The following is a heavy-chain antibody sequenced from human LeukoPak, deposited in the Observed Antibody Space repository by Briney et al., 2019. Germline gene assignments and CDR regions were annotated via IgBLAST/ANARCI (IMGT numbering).Heavy chain of an antibody. CDR3: ARLDSSWYDSNWFDP. Sequence: SQTLSLTCTVSGGSISSGGYYWSWIRQHPGKGLEWIGYIYYSGSTNYNPSLKSRVTISVDTSKNQFSLKLSSVTAADTAVYYCARLDSSWYDSNWFDPWGQGTLVTVSS. CDR2: IYYSGST. J-gene: IGHJ5*02. V-gene: IGHV4-31*03. CDR1: GGSISSGGYY. D-gene: IGHD6-13*01.